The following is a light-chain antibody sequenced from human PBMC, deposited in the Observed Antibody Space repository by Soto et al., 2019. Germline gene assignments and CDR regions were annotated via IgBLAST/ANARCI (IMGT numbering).Light chain of an antibody. Sequence: DIQMTQSPSSLSASVGDRVTITCWASQSISTYLNWYQQKAGKAPQLLIFDASNLQSAVPSRFSGSGSGTDFTLTISRLQPADFATYYCQQSYSSPYTFGQGTKLQIK. CDR2: DAS. V-gene: IGKV1-39*01. CDR3: QQSYSSPYT. J-gene: IGKJ2*01. CDR1: QSISTY.